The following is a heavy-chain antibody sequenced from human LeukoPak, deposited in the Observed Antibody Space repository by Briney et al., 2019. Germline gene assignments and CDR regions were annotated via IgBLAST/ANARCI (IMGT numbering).Heavy chain of an antibody. CDR3: AKVQYCTSCLAEFDY. D-gene: IGHD2/OR15-2a*01. Sequence: SGGSLRLSCVASGFTFSSYWATWVRQAPGKGLEWVANIDPDGSHQYYVDSVKGRFTISRDNSKNMLYLQMNSLRAEDTATYYCAKVQYCTSCLAEFDYWGQGTLVTISS. CDR1: GFTFSSYW. CDR2: IDPDGSHQ. V-gene: IGHV3-7*03. J-gene: IGHJ4*02.